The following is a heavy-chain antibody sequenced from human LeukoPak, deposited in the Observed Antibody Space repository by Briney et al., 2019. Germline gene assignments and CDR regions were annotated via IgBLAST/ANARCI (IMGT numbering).Heavy chain of an antibody. J-gene: IGHJ6*02. D-gene: IGHD3-10*01. Sequence: PGGSLRLSCAASGFTFSSYEMNWVRQAPGKGLEWVSYISSSGSTIYYADSVKGRFTISRDNSENTLFLQMNSLRAEDTAVYYCARDGGSGTGFNNYYYYGMDVWGQGTTVTVSS. CDR1: GFTFSSYE. CDR3: ARDGGSGTGFNNYYYYGMDV. V-gene: IGHV3-48*03. CDR2: ISSSGSTI.